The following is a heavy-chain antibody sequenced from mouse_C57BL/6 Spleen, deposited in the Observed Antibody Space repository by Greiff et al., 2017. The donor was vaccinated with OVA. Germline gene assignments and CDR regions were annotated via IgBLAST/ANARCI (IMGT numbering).Heavy chain of an antibody. V-gene: IGHV1-50*01. D-gene: IGHD1-1*01. Sequence: QVQLQQPGAELVKPGASVKLSCKASGYTFTSYWMQWVKQRPGQGLEWIGEIDPSDSYTNYNQKFKGKATLTVDTSSSTAYMQLSTLTSEDSAVYNCARRSTTVTGVDYWGQGTTLTVSS. CDR2: IDPSDSYT. CDR3: ARRSTTVTGVDY. J-gene: IGHJ2*01. CDR1: GYTFTSYW.